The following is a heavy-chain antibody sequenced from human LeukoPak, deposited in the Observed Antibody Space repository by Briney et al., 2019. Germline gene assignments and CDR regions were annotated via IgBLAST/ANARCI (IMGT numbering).Heavy chain of an antibody. CDR1: GCTFDEYG. CDR3: ARGGHSITMIVVVIIPFDY. D-gene: IGHD3-22*01. Sequence: GGSLRLSCAASGCTFDEYGMSWVRQAPGKGLEWVSGINWNGGSTGYADSVKGRFTISRDNAKNSLYLQMNSLRAEDTALYYCARGGHSITMIVVVIIPFDYWGQGTLVTVSS. V-gene: IGHV3-20*04. CDR2: INWNGGST. J-gene: IGHJ4*02.